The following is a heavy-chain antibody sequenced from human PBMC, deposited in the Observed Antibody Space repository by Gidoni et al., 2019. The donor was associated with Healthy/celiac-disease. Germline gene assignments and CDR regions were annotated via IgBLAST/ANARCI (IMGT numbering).Heavy chain of an antibody. Sequence: QVQLQASGPGLVKPSETLSLTCTVAGYSISSGYSWGWIRQPPGKGLEWIGSIYHSGSTYYNPSLKSRVTISVDTSKNQFSLKLSSVTAADTAVYYCARQGDHAFDIWGQGTMVTVSS. CDR3: ARQGDHAFDI. J-gene: IGHJ3*02. CDR1: GYSISSGYS. CDR2: IYHSGST. V-gene: IGHV4-38-2*02. D-gene: IGHD3-16*01.